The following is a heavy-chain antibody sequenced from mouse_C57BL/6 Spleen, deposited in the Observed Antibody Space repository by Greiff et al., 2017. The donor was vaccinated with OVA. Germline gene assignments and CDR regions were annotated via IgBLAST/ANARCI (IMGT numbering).Heavy chain of an antibody. J-gene: IGHJ2*01. D-gene: IGHD2-1*01. CDR1: GYTFTDYY. Sequence: EVQLQQSGPELVKPGASVKISCKASGYTFTDYYMNWVKQSHGKSLEWIGDINPNNGGTSYNQKFKGKATLTVDKSSSTAYMELRSLTSEDSAVYYCARIYLSYYFDYWGQGTTLTVSS. V-gene: IGHV1-26*01. CDR2: INPNNGGT. CDR3: ARIYLSYYFDY.